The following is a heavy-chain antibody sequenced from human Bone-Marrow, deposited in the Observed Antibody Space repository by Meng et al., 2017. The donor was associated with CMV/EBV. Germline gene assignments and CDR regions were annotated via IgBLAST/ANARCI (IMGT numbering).Heavy chain of an antibody. D-gene: IGHD2-21*02. V-gene: IGHV3-30-3*01. J-gene: IGHJ6*02. CDR3: ARDMGIVGVTVYGMDV. CDR1: GVNFAAYP. Sequence: GESLKISCAASGVNFAAYPIKWVRQTPGKGLEWVAFISYDGNNKYYAHSVRGRFSVSRDNSKNTVFLQMDGLRVEDTAVYCCARDMGIVGVTVYGMDVWGQGTSVTVSS. CDR2: ISYDGNNK.